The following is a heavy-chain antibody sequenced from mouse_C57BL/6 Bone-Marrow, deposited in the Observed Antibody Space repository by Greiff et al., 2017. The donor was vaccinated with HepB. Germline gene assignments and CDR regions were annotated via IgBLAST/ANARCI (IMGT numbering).Heavy chain of an antibody. CDR1: GYSFTGYY. CDR2: INPSTGGT. Sequence: EVQLQQSGPELVKPGASVKISCKASGYSFTGYYMNWVKQSPEKSLEWIGEINPSTGGTTYNQKFKAKATLTVDKSSSTAYMQLKSLTSEDSAVYYCARCLLRFDYAMDYWGQGTSVTVSS. CDR3: ARCLLRFDYAMDY. D-gene: IGHD1-1*01. J-gene: IGHJ4*01. V-gene: IGHV1-42*01.